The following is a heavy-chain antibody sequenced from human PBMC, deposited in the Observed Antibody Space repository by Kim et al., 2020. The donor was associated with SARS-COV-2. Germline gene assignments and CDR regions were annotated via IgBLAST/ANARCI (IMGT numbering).Heavy chain of an antibody. CDR2: INPNSGGT. Sequence: ASVKVSCKASGYTFTGYYMHWVRQAPGQGLKWMGWINPNSGGTNYAQKFQGRVTMTRDTSISTAYMELSRLRSDDTAVYYCARRASITMIVVVYNWFDPWGQGTLVTVSS. D-gene: IGHD3-22*01. V-gene: IGHV1-2*02. CDR1: GYTFTGYY. CDR3: ARRASITMIVVVYNWFDP. J-gene: IGHJ5*02.